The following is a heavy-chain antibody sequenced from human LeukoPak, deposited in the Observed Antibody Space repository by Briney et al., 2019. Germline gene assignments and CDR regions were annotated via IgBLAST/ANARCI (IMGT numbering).Heavy chain of an antibody. D-gene: IGHD6-13*01. J-gene: IGHJ5*02. Sequence: ASVKVPCKASGYTFTGYYMHWVRQAPGQGLEWMGWINPNSGGTNYAQKFQGRVTMTRDTSISTAYMELSRLRSDDTAVYYCARDGRYSSSWVGWFDPWGQGTLVTVSS. V-gene: IGHV1-2*02. CDR2: INPNSGGT. CDR1: GYTFTGYY. CDR3: ARDGRYSSSWVGWFDP.